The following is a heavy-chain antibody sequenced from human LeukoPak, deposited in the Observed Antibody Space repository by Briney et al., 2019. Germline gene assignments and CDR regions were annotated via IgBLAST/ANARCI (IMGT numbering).Heavy chain of an antibody. CDR2: INHSGST. V-gene: IGHV4-34*01. D-gene: IGHD2-2*01. J-gene: IGHJ4*02. CDR1: GGSFSGYY. CDR3: ARGTRNAFDY. Sequence: SETLSLTCAVYGGSFSGYYWSWIRQPPGKGLEWIGEINHSGSTNYNPSLKSRVTISVDTSKNQFSLKLSSVTAADTAVYYCARGTRNAFDYWGQGTLVTVSS.